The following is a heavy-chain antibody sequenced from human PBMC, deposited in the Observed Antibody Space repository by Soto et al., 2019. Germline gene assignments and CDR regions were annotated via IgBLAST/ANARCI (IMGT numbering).Heavy chain of an antibody. CDR3: AKDPSGAFPFIYYYYGMDV. Sequence: GGSLRLSCAASGFTFSSYGMHWVRQAPGKGLEWVAVISYDGSNKYYADSVKGRFTISRDNSKNTLYLQMNSLRAEDTAVYYCAKDPSGAFPFIYYYYGMDVWGQGTTVTVSS. CDR1: GFTFSSYG. CDR2: ISYDGSNK. V-gene: IGHV3-30*18. D-gene: IGHD2-15*01. J-gene: IGHJ6*02.